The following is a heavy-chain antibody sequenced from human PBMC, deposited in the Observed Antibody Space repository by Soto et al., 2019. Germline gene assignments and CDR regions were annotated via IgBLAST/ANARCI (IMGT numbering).Heavy chain of an antibody. J-gene: IGHJ3*02. Sequence: ASVKVSCKASGYTFTSYGISWVRQAPGQGLEWMGWISAYNGNTNYAQKLQGGVTMTTDTSTSTAYMELRSLRSDDTAVYYCARELPEPDYDYVWGSYRPMGGFDMWGQGTMVTVSS. D-gene: IGHD3-16*02. CDR1: GYTFTSYG. V-gene: IGHV1-18*01. CDR2: ISAYNGNT. CDR3: ARELPEPDYDYVWGSYRPMGGFDM.